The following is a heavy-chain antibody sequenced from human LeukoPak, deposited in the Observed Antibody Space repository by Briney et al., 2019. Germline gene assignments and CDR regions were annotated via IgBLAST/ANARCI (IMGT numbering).Heavy chain of an antibody. D-gene: IGHD6-13*01. CDR1: GFTFSSYA. CDR2: ISGSGGST. J-gene: IGHJ4*02. V-gene: IGHV3-23*01. CDR3: AKKSSSWYREIDY. Sequence: PGGSLRLSCAASGFTFSSYAMNWVRQAPGKGLEWVSAISGSGGSTYYADSVKGRFTISRDNSKNTLYLQMNSLRAEDTAVYYCAKKSSSWYREIDYWGQGTLVTVSS.